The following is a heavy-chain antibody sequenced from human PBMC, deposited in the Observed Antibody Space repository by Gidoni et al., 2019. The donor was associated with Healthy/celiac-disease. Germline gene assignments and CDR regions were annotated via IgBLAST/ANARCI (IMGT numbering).Heavy chain of an antibody. Sequence: QVQLQESGPGLVKPSETLSLTCTVSGVSISSYYWSWIRQPPGKGLEWIGYIYYSGSTNYNPSLKSRVTISVDTSKNQFSLKLSSVTAADTAVYYCARALPYYYDSSGCTFDYWGQGTLVTVSS. J-gene: IGHJ4*02. D-gene: IGHD3-22*01. V-gene: IGHV4-59*01. CDR2: IYYSGST. CDR3: ARALPYYYDSSGCTFDY. CDR1: GVSISSYY.